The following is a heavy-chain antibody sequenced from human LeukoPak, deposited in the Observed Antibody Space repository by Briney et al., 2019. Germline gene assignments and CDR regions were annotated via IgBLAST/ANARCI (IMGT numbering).Heavy chain of an antibody. CDR3: ARGAYSSGWYDY. Sequence: GGSLRLSCAASGFTFDDYGMSWVRQAPGKGLEWVSGITWNGGSTGYADSVKSRFTISRDNAKNSLYLQMNSLRAEDTALYHCARGAYSSGWYDYWGQGTLVTVSS. CDR1: GFTFDDYG. V-gene: IGHV3-20*01. CDR2: ITWNGGST. D-gene: IGHD6-19*01. J-gene: IGHJ4*02.